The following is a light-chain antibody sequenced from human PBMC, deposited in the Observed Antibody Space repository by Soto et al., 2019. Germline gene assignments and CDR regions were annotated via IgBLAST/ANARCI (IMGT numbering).Light chain of an antibody. V-gene: IGKV3-11*01. Sequence: EIVLTQSPATLSLSPGERATLSCRASQSVSSYLAWYPQKPGQAPRLLIYGASNRAPGIPARFSGSGAGTAFTLPISSLEPEDSAVYYCQHRSNLPLTFGGGTKVEIK. CDR2: GAS. CDR1: QSVSSY. CDR3: QHRSNLPLT. J-gene: IGKJ4*01.